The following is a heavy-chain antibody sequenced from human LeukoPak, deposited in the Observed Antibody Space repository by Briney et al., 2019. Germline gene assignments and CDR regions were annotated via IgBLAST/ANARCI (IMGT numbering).Heavy chain of an antibody. D-gene: IGHD5-18*01. V-gene: IGHV4-39*01. CDR3: ARLSYGHLVGYFDY. Sequence: PSETLSLTCTVSGGSISSSSYYWGWIRQPPGKGLEWIGSIYYSGSTYYNPSLKSRVTISVDTSKNQFSLKLSSVTAADTAVYYCARLSYGHLVGYFDYWGQGTLVTVSS. J-gene: IGHJ4*02. CDR1: GGSISSSSYY. CDR2: IYYSGST.